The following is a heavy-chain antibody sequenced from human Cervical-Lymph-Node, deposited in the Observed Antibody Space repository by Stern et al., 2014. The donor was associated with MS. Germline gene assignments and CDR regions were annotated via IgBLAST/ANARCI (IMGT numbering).Heavy chain of an antibody. J-gene: IGHJ6*02. Sequence: DQLVESGAEVKKPGASVKVSCKASGYTFTSYGISWVRQAPGQGLEWMGWISAYNGNTNYAQKLQGRVTMTTDTSTSTAYMELRSLRSDDTAVYYCARDYGVHNYYYYGMDVWGQGTTVTVSS. V-gene: IGHV1-18*01. CDR2: ISAYNGNT. CDR1: GYTFTSYG. CDR3: ARDYGVHNYYYYGMDV. D-gene: IGHD4-17*01.